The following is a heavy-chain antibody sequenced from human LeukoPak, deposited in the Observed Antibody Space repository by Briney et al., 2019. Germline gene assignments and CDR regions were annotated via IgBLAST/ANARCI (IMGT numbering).Heavy chain of an antibody. D-gene: IGHD4-23*01. CDR2: INPNSGET. J-gene: IGHJ5*01. Sequence: GASVKVSCKASGYTFTGAYMHWVRQAPGQGLEWVGWINPNSGETKFAPKFQGRVTMTRDTSLSTAFMDLGGLRSDDTAVYYCARVLFNSGYDSWGQGSLVNVSS. CDR3: ARVLFNSGYDS. V-gene: IGHV1-2*02. CDR1: GYTFTGAY.